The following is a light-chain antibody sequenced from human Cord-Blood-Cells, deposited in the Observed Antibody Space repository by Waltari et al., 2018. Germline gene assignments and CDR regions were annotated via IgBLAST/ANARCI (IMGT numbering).Light chain of an antibody. CDR3: QSYDSSLSGSVV. CDR2: GNS. V-gene: IGLV1-40*01. J-gene: IGLJ2*01. Sequence: QSVLTQPPSVSGAPGQRVTISCTGSSSNIGAGYDVHWYQQFPGTAPNLLIYGNSNRPSGVPDGFSGSKSGTSASLAIAGLQAEDEADYYCQSYDSSLSGSVVFGGGTKLTVL. CDR1: SSNIGAGYD.